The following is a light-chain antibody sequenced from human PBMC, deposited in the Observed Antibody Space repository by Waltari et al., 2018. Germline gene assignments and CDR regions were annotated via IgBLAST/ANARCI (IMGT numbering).Light chain of an antibody. CDR3: QNYNSALWN. J-gene: IGKJ3*01. V-gene: IGKV1-27*01. CDR2: AAS. Sequence: DMKMTQPRFALSAPVGDRVTTTCRASHGISNYLAWYQQKPVKVPKLLIYAASTLQSGVPSRFSGSGSGTDFTLTISSLQPEDVATYYCQNYNSALWNFGPWTKVDIK. CDR1: HGISNY.